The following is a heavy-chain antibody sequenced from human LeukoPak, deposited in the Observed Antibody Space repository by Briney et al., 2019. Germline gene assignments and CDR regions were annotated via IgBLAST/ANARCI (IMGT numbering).Heavy chain of an antibody. CDR3: ARAEVVEWLPFDY. CDR1: GGSISSGGYY. J-gene: IGHJ4*02. V-gene: IGHV3-11*01. Sequence: LSLNCTVSGGSISSGGYYRSWIRQAPAKGLECVSYISSSGSTIYYADSVKGRFTISRDNAKNSLYLQMNSLRAEDTAVYYCARAEVVEWLPFDYWGQGTLVTVSS. D-gene: IGHD3-3*01. CDR2: ISSSGSTI.